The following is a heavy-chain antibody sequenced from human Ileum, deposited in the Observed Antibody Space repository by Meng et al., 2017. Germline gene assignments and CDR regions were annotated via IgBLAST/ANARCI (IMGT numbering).Heavy chain of an antibody. J-gene: IGHJ4*02. V-gene: IGHV3-15*01. Sequence: EVQLVESGGGVVKPGGSLRLSCAASGFTFSNAWLSWVRQAPGKGLEWIARIRRKTDATTTDYVAPVKGRFTISRDDSENTLFLQMNSLKTEDTAVYYCTAEDPQYYFDYWGQGTLVTVSS. CDR2: IRRKTDATTT. CDR3: TAEDPQYYFDY. CDR1: GFTFSNAW.